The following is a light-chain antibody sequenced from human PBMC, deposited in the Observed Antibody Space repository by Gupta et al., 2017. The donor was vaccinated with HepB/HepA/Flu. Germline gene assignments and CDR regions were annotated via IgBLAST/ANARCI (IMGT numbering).Light chain of an antibody. V-gene: IGKV3-11*01. CDR3: QLSSSPPWT. CDR1: RSLGNC. J-gene: IGKJ1*01. Sequence: TVLPQSAFTLSVSTGERATLSCRDSRSLGNCLAWYQQKPGRAPRLLIYDASNRATCIPGRFSGSGFGTDFTLTISSLEPEDFAVYYCQLSSSPPWTFGQGTKVEIK. CDR2: DAS.